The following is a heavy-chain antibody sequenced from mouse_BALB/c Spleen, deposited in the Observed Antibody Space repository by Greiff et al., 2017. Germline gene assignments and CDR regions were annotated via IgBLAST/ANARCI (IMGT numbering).Heavy chain of an antibody. CDR2: INPSTGYT. J-gene: IGHJ4*01. CDR1: GYTFTSYW. Sequence: QVQLQQSGAELAKPGASVKMSCKASGYTFTSYWMHWVNQRPGQGLEWIGYINPSTGYTEYNQKFKDKATLTADKSSSTAYMQLSSLTSEDSAVYYCARSGPYAMDYWGQGTSVTVSS. CDR3: ARSGPYAMDY. V-gene: IGHV1-7*01. D-gene: IGHD3-1*01.